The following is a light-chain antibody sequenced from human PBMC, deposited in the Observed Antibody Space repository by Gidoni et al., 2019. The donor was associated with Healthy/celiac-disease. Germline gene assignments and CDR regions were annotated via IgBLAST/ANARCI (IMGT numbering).Light chain of an antibody. V-gene: IGKV3-11*01. CDR3: QQRSNWPWT. J-gene: IGKJ1*01. Sequence: DIVLTQSPATLSLSPGERATLSCRASQSVSSYLAWYQQKPGQAPRLLIYDASNRVTGIPARFSGSGSGTDFTLTISSLEPEDFAVYYCQQRSNWPWTFGQGTKVEIK. CDR1: QSVSSY. CDR2: DAS.